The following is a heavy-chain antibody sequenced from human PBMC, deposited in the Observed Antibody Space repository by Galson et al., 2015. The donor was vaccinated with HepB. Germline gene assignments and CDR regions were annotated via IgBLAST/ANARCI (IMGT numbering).Heavy chain of an antibody. CDR1: GFNFNTDS. V-gene: IGHV3-48*02. J-gene: IGHJ4*02. Sequence: SLRLSCAASGFNFNTDSMNWVRQAPGKGLEWLSYIDSASGTLYYADSVKGRFIISRDNAKNSVYLQMNSLRDEDTGVYYCARESSLDYWGQGTLVTVSS. CDR3: ARESSLDY. CDR2: IDSASGTL.